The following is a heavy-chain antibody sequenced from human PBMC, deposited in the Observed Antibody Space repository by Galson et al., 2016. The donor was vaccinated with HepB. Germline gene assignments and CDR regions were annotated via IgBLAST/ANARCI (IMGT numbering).Heavy chain of an antibody. Sequence: SETLSLTCTVSGASISCSTYYWDWIRQPPGKGLEWIGSIYYSGESYYNPSLRSRVPIAVDTSKNQSSLNMNSVTAADATVYYCARESATTGLFDPWGQGTLVTVSS. CDR1: GASISCSTYY. V-gene: IGHV4-39*07. J-gene: IGHJ5*02. D-gene: IGHD2-8*02. CDR2: IYYSGES. CDR3: ARESATTGLFDP.